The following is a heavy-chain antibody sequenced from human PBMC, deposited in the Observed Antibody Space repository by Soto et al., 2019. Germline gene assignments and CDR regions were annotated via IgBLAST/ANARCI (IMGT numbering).Heavy chain of an antibody. Sequence: SETLSLTCIVSGASVRSSRFYWGWIRQTPGKGLEWIGSIVSSGAMHPNPSLRSRIDISLDSSQNKLSLDLFSVTAADTSVSSCARQETASGSHYLRRFGHWGQGIMVTVPS. CDR2: IVSSGAM. V-gene: IGHV4-39*01. CDR1: GASVRSSRFY. CDR3: ARQETASGSHYLRRFGH. J-gene: IGHJ4*02. D-gene: IGHD2-21*02.